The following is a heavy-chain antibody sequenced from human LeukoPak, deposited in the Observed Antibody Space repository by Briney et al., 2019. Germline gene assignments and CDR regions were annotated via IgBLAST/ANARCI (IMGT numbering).Heavy chain of an antibody. CDR3: ARERYSEKNYYYYGMDV. Sequence: PGGSLRLSCAASGFTFSSYSMNWVRQAPGKGLEWFSFISSSSSYIYYADSVKGRFTISRDNAKNSLYLQMNSLRAEDTAVYYCARERYSEKNYYYYGMDVWGQGTTVTVSS. V-gene: IGHV3-21*01. D-gene: IGHD2-15*01. J-gene: IGHJ6*02. CDR2: ISSSSSYI. CDR1: GFTFSSYS.